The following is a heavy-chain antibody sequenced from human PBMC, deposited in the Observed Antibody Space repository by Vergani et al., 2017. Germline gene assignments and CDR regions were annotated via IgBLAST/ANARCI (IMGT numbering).Heavy chain of an antibody. D-gene: IGHD5-12*01. Sequence: QVQLQESGPGLVKPSQTLSLTCTVSGGSISSGDYYWSWIRQPPGKGLEWIGYIYYSGSTYYNPSLKSRVTISVDTSKNQFSLKLSSVTAADTAVYYCARLKFPSGYDIGSRFDYWGQGTLVTVSS. V-gene: IGHV4-30-4*08. CDR3: ARLKFPSGYDIGSRFDY. CDR2: IYYSGST. CDR1: GGSISSGDYY. J-gene: IGHJ4*02.